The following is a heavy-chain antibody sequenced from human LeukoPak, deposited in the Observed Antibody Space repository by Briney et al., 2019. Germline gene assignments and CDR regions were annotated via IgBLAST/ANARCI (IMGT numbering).Heavy chain of an antibody. CDR2: IYSGGTT. CDR3: ARVKRGSDYFDY. D-gene: IGHD3-10*01. V-gene: IGHV3-53*01. CDR1: GFTVSGNY. J-gene: IGHJ4*02. Sequence: GGALRLSCAVSGFTVSGNYMSWVRQAPGKGLEWVSLIYSGGTTYYADSVKGRFTISRDNSKNTLYLQMNSLRAEDTAVYYCARVKRGSDYFDYWGQGTLVTVSS.